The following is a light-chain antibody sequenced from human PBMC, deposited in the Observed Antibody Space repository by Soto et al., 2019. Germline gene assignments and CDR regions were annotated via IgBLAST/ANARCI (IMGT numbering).Light chain of an antibody. V-gene: IGKV1-16*01. Sequence: DIQMTQSPSSLSASVGDRVTITCRASQNIRNYLAWYQQKAGKAPKLLIYAASSLQSGVPSRFSGSGSGTDFTLTISSLQPEDFAIYYCQQYNDYQYTFGQGTKLEIK. J-gene: IGKJ2*01. CDR3: QQYNDYQYT. CDR1: QNIRNY. CDR2: AAS.